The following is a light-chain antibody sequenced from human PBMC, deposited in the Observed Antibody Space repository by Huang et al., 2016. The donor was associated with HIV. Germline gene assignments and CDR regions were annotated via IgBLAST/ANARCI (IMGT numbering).Light chain of an antibody. CDR2: VAS. CDR3: QQYNNWPRT. V-gene: IGKV3-15*01. J-gene: IGKJ1*01. Sequence: IVMTQSPVTLSVSPGERATLACRASQSVGRNLDWYQQKPGQAPRLLIYVASTRATGIPARFSGSGAGSEFTLTISSLQSEDFAVYYCQQYNNWPRTFGQGTKVEIK. CDR1: QSVGRN.